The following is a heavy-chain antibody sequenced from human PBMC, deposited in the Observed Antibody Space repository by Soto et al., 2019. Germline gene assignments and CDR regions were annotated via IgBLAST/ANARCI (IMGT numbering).Heavy chain of an antibody. CDR3: ARRLRYFDWLLTPGWFDP. V-gene: IGHV4-34*01. J-gene: IGHJ5*02. CDR1: GGSFSGYY. D-gene: IGHD3-9*01. Sequence: SETLSLTCAVYGGSFSGYYWSWIRQPPGKGLEWIGEINHSGSTNYDPSLKSRVTISVDTSKNQFSLKLSSVTAADTAVYYCARRLRYFDWLLTPGWFDPWGQGTLVTVSS. CDR2: INHSGST.